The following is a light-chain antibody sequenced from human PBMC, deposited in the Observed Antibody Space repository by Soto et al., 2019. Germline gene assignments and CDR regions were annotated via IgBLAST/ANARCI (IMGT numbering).Light chain of an antibody. CDR3: AAWDDRLNGPV. CDR1: NSNIGSNT. J-gene: IGLJ3*02. V-gene: IGLV1-44*01. Sequence: QSVLTQPPSASGTPGQRVTISCSGSNSNIGSNTVNWYQQFPGAAPKLLVYSSNLRPSGVPDRFSGSKSGTSASLAISGLQSEDESDYYCAAWDDRLNGPVFGGGTKLTVL. CDR2: SSN.